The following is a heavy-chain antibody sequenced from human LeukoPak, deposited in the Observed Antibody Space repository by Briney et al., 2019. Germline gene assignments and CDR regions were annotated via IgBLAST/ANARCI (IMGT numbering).Heavy chain of an antibody. D-gene: IGHD1-26*01. CDR3: ARTPSGSGSYYRGLFDY. V-gene: IGHV1-18*01. CDR2: ISAYNGNT. J-gene: IGHJ4*02. Sequence: GASVKVSCKASGYTFTSYGISWVRQAPGQGLEWMGWISAYNGNTNYAQKLQGRVTMTTDTSTSTAYMELRSLRSDDTAVYYCARTPSGSGSYYRGLFDYWGQGTLVTVSS. CDR1: GYTFTSYG.